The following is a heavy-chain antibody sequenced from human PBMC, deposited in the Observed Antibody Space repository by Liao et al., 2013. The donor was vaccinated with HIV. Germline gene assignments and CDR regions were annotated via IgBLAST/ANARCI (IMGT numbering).Heavy chain of an antibody. CDR1: GGSISSYY. J-gene: IGHJ4*02. CDR3: ARDPSFWSGPAY. CDR2: IYASGTT. Sequence: QVQLQEPVPGLVKPSETLSLTCTVSGGSISSYYWSWIRQPAGKGLEWIGRIYASGTTNYNPSLQSRVTMSVDTSKNQFSLKLSSVTAADTAVYYCARDPSFWSGPAYWGQGTLVTVSS. V-gene: IGHV4-4*07. D-gene: IGHD3-3*01.